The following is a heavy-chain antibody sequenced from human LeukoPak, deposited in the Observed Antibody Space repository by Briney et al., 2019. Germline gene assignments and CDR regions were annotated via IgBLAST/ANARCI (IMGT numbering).Heavy chain of an antibody. CDR3: ATGGYSYGQFDY. CDR2: FDPEDGET. V-gene: IGHV1-24*01. D-gene: IGHD5-18*01. Sequence: ASVKVSCKVSGYTLTELSMHWVRQAPGKGLEWMGGFDPEDGETIYAQKFQGRVTMTEDTSTDTAYMELSSLRSEDTAVYYCATGGYSYGQFDYWGRGTLVTVSS. CDR1: GYTLTELS. J-gene: IGHJ4*02.